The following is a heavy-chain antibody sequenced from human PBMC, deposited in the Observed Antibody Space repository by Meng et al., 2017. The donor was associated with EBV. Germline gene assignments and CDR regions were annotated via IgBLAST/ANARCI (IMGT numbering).Heavy chain of an antibody. Sequence: QGHGGQSGAEVKKPWASVKVSCKASGYTFTSYGISWVRQAPGQGLEWMGWISAYNGNTNYAQKLQGRVTMTTDTSTSTAYMELRSLRSDDTAVYYCARDGRLYDTPSPFDYWGQGTLVTVSS. D-gene: IGHD3-22*01. J-gene: IGHJ4*02. CDR2: ISAYNGNT. CDR3: ARDGRLYDTPSPFDY. CDR1: GYTFTSYG. V-gene: IGHV1-18*01.